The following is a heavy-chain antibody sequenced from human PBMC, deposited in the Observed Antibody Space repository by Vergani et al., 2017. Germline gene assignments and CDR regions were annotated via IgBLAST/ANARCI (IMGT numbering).Heavy chain of an antibody. CDR2: IHTGGST. J-gene: IGHJ4*02. Sequence: QVKLQESGPGLLKPSQTLSLTCTVSGESIRSGSHYWSWIRQPAGKGPEWIGHIHTGGSTDLNPSLKSRVTISVDTSKNQFSLKLSSVTAADTAVYYCARAGRGFDYWGQGTLVTVSS. V-gene: IGHV4-61*02. D-gene: IGHD3-10*01. CDR3: ARAGRGFDY. CDR1: GESIRSGSHY.